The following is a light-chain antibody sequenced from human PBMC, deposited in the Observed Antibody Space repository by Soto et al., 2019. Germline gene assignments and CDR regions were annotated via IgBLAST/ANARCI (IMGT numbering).Light chain of an antibody. CDR2: EVS. V-gene: IGLV2-14*01. CDR3: SSYTSSSTLVV. J-gene: IGLJ2*01. Sequence: QSVLTQPASVSGSPGQSITISCTGTSSDVGGYNYVSWYQQHPGKAPKVMIYEVSNRPSGVSNRFSGSKSDNTASLTISGLQAEDEADYYCSSYTSSSTLVVFGGGTKVTVL. CDR1: SSDVGGYNY.